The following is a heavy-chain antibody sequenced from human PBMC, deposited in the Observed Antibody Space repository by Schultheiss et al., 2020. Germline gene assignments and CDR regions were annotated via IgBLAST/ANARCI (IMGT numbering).Heavy chain of an antibody. CDR1: GFTFSSYA. V-gene: IGHV3-30-3*01. CDR3: TTDYMGEKVPAAIGVY. CDR2: ISYDGSNK. Sequence: GGSLRLSCAASGFTFSSYAMHWVRQAPGKGLEWVAVISYDGSNKYYADSVKGRFTISRDNSKNTLYLQMNSLRAEDTAVYYCTTDYMGEKVPAAIGVYWGQGTLVTVSS. J-gene: IGHJ4*02. D-gene: IGHD2-2*02.